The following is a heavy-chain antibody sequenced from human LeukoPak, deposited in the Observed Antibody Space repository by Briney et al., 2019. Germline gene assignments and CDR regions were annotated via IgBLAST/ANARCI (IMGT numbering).Heavy chain of an antibody. CDR3: ARQWLD. CDR2: IYSGGTT. D-gene: IGHD6-19*01. J-gene: IGHJ4*02. Sequence: GGPLRLSCAASGXTVSSNYMSWVRQAPGKGLEWVSGIYSGGTTYYADSVRGRFTISRDTSKNTLYLQMNSLRAEDTAVYYCARQWLDWGQGTLVTVSS. CDR1: GXTVSSNY. V-gene: IGHV3-53*01.